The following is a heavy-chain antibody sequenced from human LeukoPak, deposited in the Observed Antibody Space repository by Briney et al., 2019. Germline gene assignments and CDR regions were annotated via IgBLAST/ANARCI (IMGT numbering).Heavy chain of an antibody. CDR2: INHSGST. Sequence: PSETLSLTCTVSGGSISSSSYYWGWIRQPPGKGLEWIGEINHSGSTNYNPSLKSRVTISVDTSKNQFSLKLSSVTAADTAVYYCASPYYDILTGYTTNWFDPWGQGTLVTVSS. J-gene: IGHJ5*02. CDR3: ASPYYDILTGYTTNWFDP. CDR1: GGSISSSSYY. V-gene: IGHV4-39*07. D-gene: IGHD3-9*01.